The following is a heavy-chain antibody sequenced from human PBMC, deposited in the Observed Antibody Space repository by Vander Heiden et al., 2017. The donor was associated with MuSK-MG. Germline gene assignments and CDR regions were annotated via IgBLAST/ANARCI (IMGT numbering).Heavy chain of an antibody. J-gene: IGHJ5*02. CDR3: ARDQGYANWFDP. V-gene: IGHV1-18*04. CDR2: ISGYKGKT. D-gene: IGHD5-12*01. Sequence: VQLVQSGAEVKKPGASVTVSCKASGYSFTSSGISWVRQAPGQGLEWMGWISGYKGKTKYAQKVQGRVTVTTDTSTSTAYMELRSLRSDDTAVYYCARDQGYANWFDPWGQGTLVTVSS. CDR1: GYSFTSSG.